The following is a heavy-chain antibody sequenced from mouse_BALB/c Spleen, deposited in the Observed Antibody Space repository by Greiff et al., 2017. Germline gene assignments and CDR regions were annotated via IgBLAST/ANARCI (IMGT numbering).Heavy chain of an antibody. CDR3: ARDPVFAY. J-gene: IGHJ3*01. V-gene: IGHV5-4*02. Sequence: EVKLEESGGGLVKPGGSLKLSCAASGFTFSDYYMYWVRQTPEKRLEWVATISDGGSYTYYPDSVKGRFTISRDNAKNNLYLQMSSLKSEDTAMYYCARDPVFAYWGQGTLVTVSA. CDR1: GFTFSDYY. CDR2: ISDGGSYT.